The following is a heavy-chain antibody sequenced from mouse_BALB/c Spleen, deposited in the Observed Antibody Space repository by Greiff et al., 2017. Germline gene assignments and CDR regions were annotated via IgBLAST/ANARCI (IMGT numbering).Heavy chain of an antibody. J-gene: IGHJ4*01. V-gene: IGHV2-9*02. CDR3: ARGRRHAMDY. CDR1: GFSLTSYG. D-gene: IGHD2-12*01. Sequence: VKLMESGPGLVAPSQSLSITCTVSGFSLTSYGVHWVRQPPGKGLEWLGVIWAGGSTNYNSALMSRLSISKDNSKSQVFLKMNSLQTDDTAMYYGARGRRHAMDYWGQGTSVTVSS. CDR2: IWAGGST.